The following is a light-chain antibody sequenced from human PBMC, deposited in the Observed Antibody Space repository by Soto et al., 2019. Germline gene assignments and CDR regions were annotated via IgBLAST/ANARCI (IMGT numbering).Light chain of an antibody. CDR3: HQYGSSLGT. Sequence: IVLTQSPVTLSLSPGEGATLSCRASQSVTGTNLAWYQQRAGQAPRLLIYDAVRRATGIPDRFSGSGSGTDFTLTISRLEPEAFAVYYCHQYGSSLGTFGQGTKVEI. J-gene: IGKJ2*01. CDR1: QSVTGTN. V-gene: IGKV3-20*01. CDR2: DAV.